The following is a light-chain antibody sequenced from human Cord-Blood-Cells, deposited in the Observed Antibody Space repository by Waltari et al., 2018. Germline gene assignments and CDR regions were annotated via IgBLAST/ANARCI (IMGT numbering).Light chain of an antibody. CDR3: VLYMGSGIHWV. Sequence: QPVVTQEPSFSVSPGGTVTLTCGLSSGSVSTSYYTSWYQQTPGQAPRTLIYSTNTRSSGVPDRFSGSILGNKAALTITGAQADDESDYYCVLYMGSGIHWVFGGGTKLTVL. J-gene: IGLJ3*02. CDR1: SGSVSTSYY. V-gene: IGLV8-61*01. CDR2: STN.